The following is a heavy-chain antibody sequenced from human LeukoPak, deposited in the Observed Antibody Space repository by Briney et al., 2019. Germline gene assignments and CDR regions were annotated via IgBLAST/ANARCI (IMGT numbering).Heavy chain of an antibody. V-gene: IGHV4-59*01. D-gene: IGHD6-19*01. CDR2: TYYSGST. J-gene: IGHJ4*02. CDR3: ARVGSGGAWFDF. CDR1: GGSISSYY. Sequence: SETLSLTCTVSGGSISSYYWSWIRQPPGKGLEWIGYTYYSGSTNYNPSLKSRVTISVDTSKNQFSLKLSSVTAADTAVYYCARVGSGGAWFDFWGQGTLVSVSS.